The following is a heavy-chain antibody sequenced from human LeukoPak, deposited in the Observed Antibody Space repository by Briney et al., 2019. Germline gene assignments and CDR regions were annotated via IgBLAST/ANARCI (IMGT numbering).Heavy chain of an antibody. J-gene: IGHJ4*02. V-gene: IGHV3-23*01. Sequence: GGSLRLSCAASGFTFSSYGMSWVRQAPGKGLEWVSAISGSGGSTYYADSVKGRFTISRDNSKNTLYLQMNSLRAEDTAVYYCAKDGVYSTGNFDYWGQGTLVTVSS. CDR2: ISGSGGST. CDR3: AKDGVYSTGNFDY. D-gene: IGHD6-13*01. CDR1: GFTFSSYG.